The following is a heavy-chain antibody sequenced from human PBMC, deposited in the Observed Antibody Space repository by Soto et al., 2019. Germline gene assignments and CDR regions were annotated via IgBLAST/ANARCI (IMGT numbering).Heavy chain of an antibody. D-gene: IGHD3-22*01. CDR2: IIPIFGTA. Sequence: AVKVSCKASGCTFSSYAISWVRQAPGQGLEWMGGIIPIFGTANYAQKFQGRVTITADESTSTAYMELSSLRSEDTAVYYCARGTSAVVVTQFDPWGQGTLVTVSS. V-gene: IGHV1-69*13. CDR3: ARGTSAVVVTQFDP. J-gene: IGHJ5*02. CDR1: GCTFSSYA.